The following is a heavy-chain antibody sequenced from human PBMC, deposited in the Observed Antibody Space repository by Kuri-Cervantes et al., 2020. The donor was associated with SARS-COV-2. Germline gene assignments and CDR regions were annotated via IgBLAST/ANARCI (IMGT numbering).Heavy chain of an antibody. D-gene: IGHD1-1*01. V-gene: IGHV3-74*01. J-gene: IGHJ4*02. CDR1: GFTFSSYA. CDR2: INPDGSYT. Sequence: GGSLRLSCAASGFTFSSYAMSWVRQAPGKGLVWVSRINPDGSYTNNADSVKGRFTLSRDNAKNMLFLQMNSLRAEDTAVYYCVRDRDHWNSDYWGQGTLVTVSS. CDR3: VRDRDHWNSDY.